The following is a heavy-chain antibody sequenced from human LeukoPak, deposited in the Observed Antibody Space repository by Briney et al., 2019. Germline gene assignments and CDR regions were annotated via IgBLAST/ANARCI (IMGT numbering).Heavy chain of an antibody. D-gene: IGHD2-2*02. Sequence: SETLSLTCAVYGGSFSGYYWSWIRQPPGKGLEWIGEINHSGSTNYNPSLKSRVTISVDTSKNQFSLKLSSVTAADTAVYYCARVYQGFYYFDYWGQGTLVTVSS. V-gene: IGHV4-34*01. J-gene: IGHJ4*02. CDR1: GGSFSGYY. CDR3: ARVYQGFYYFDY. CDR2: INHSGST.